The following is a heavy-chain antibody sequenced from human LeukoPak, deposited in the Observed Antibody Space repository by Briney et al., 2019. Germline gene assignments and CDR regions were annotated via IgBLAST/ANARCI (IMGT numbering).Heavy chain of an antibody. CDR3: AKNWAWGYYYYGMDV. V-gene: IGHV3-30*18. J-gene: IGHJ6*02. Sequence: PGGSLRLSCAASGFTFSSYAMHWVRQAPGKGLEWVAVISYDGSNKYYADSVKGRFTISRDNSKNTLYLQMNSLRAEDTAVYYCAKNWAWGYYYYGMDVWGQGTTDTVSS. CDR1: GFTFSSYA. D-gene: IGHD7-27*01. CDR2: ISYDGSNK.